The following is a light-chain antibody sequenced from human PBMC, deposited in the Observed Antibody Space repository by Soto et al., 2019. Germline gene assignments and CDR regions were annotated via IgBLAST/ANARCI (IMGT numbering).Light chain of an antibody. V-gene: IGKV1-9*01. CDR1: QDIAIY. CDR3: QHRV. CDR2: AAS. J-gene: IGKJ3*01. Sequence: IPLTQSPSSLSASVGDRVTITCRASQDIAIYLAWYQQKPGEAPKLLIYAASTLYGGVPSRFSGSGSGTDFALTITSLQAEDFATYYCQHRVFGPGTTLEIK.